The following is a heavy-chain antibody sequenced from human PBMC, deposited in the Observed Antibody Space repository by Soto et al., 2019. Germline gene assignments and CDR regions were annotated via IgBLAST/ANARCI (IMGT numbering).Heavy chain of an antibody. CDR3: ARAHAPITIFGVVIRPPVFGDFDY. D-gene: IGHD3-3*01. CDR2: ISYDGSNK. J-gene: IGHJ4*02. V-gene: IGHV3-30-3*01. Sequence: VGSLRLSCAASGFTFSSYAMHWVRQAPGKGLEWVAVISYDGSNKYYADSVKGRFTISRDNSKNTLYLQMNSLRAEDTAVYYCARAHAPITIFGVVIRPPVFGDFDYWGQGTLVTVSS. CDR1: GFTFSSYA.